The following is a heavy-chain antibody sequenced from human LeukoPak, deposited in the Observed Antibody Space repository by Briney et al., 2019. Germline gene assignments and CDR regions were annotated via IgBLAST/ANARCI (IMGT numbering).Heavy chain of an antibody. CDR2: IDPSDSYT. CDR1: GYSFTSYW. D-gene: IGHD3-10*01. Sequence: GESLKISCKGSGYSFTSYWISWVRQMPGKGLEWVGRIDPSDSYTNYSPSFQGHVTISADKSISTAYLQWSSLKASDTAMYYCARAYGSGSYSGYWGQGTLVTVSS. CDR3: ARAYGSGSYSGY. V-gene: IGHV5-10-1*01. J-gene: IGHJ4*02.